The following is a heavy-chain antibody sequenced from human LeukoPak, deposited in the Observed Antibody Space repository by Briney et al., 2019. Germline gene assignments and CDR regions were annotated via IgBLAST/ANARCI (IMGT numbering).Heavy chain of an antibody. D-gene: IGHD2-15*01. CDR3: ARSRAPGAADAFDI. J-gene: IGHJ3*02. CDR2: IYPGDSET. CDR1: GYSFTTYW. V-gene: IGHV5-51*01. Sequence: GESLKISCKGSGYSFTTYWIGWVRQMPGKGLEWMGIIYPGDSETRYSPSFQGQVTISADKSINTAYLQWSSLKAPDTAMYYCARSRAPGAADAFDIWGQGTMVTVSS.